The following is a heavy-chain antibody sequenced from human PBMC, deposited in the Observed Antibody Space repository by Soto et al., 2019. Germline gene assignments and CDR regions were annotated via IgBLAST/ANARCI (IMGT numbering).Heavy chain of an antibody. V-gene: IGHV1-8*01. CDR1: GYTFSSFD. D-gene: IGHD2-2*01. J-gene: IGHJ6*02. CDR2: INCNSGNT. CDR3: ARGIDENFRVDYPYYGMDV. Sequence: QEQLVQSGTEVKKPGASVKVSCKASGYTFSSFDIYWMRQATGQGPEWMGWINCNSGNTAYAQKFQGRVTMTRDISISTAYVELSSLRSEDTAVYYCARGIDENFRVDYPYYGMDVWGQGTAVTVSS.